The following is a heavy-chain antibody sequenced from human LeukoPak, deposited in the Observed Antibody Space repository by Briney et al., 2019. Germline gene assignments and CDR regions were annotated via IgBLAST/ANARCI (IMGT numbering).Heavy chain of an antibody. J-gene: IGHJ4*02. CDR2: INPKTGGR. CDR3: ARERIAAAGTRGDY. V-gene: IGHV1-2*02. Sequence: ASVMVSCKASEYTFTDHNVHWVRQAPGQGLEWMGWINPKTGGRNYAQKLQGRVTMTTDTSTSTAYMELRSLRSDDTAVYYCARERIAAAGTRGDYWGQGTLVTVSS. D-gene: IGHD6-13*01. CDR1: EYTFTDHN.